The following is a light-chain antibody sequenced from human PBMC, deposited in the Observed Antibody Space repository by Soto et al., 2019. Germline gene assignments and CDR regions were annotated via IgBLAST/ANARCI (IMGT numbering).Light chain of an antibody. V-gene: IGKV3-20*01. CDR1: QSVISSS. Sequence: EIVLTQSPGTLSLSPGERATLSCRASQSVISSSLAWYQQKPGQSPRFLIYGVSSRATGIPDRFSGSGSGTDFTLTISRLEPEDFAVDYCQQYCTSPHTFGGGTKVET. CDR2: GVS. CDR3: QQYCTSPHT. J-gene: IGKJ4*01.